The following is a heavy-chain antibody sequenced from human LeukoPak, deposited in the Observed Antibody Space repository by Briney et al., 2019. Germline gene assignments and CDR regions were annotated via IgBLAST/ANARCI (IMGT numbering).Heavy chain of an antibody. CDR1: GGSIGSSSYY. J-gene: IGHJ4*02. D-gene: IGHD2-15*01. V-gene: IGHV4-39*01. Sequence: KPSETLSLTCSVSGGSIGSSSYYWGXIRQPPGKXLEWIGSIYYSGSTYYNPSLKSRLTIAADTSKNQFSLRLSSVTAADTAVYYCARTAGYCSGGTCVDSWGQGTLITVSS. CDR3: ARTAGYCSGGTCVDS. CDR2: IYYSGST.